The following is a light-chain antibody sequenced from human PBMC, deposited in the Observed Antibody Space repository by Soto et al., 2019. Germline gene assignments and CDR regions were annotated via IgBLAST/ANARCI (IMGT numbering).Light chain of an antibody. Sequence: EIVLTQSPATLSLSPGERATLSCRASQNIGNYLTWFQQKPGQAPRLLIYDVSNRATGVPATFSGSRSGTDFTLTISSLEPEDFAVYYCQQRSNWPLTFGGGTKVEIK. J-gene: IGKJ4*01. CDR2: DVS. CDR1: QNIGNY. CDR3: QQRSNWPLT. V-gene: IGKV3-11*01.